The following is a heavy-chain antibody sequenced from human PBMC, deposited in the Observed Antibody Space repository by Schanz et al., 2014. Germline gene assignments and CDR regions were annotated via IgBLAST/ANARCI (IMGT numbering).Heavy chain of an antibody. CDR2: ISPYNGNT. Sequence: QVQLVQSGAEVKKPGSSVKVSCKASGGTFSSFGINWVRQAPGQGLEWMGWISPYNGNTNYAQKFQGRVTFTADKSTSTAYMELSSLKSEDTAVYYCARGPLGTSPWGQGTLVTVSS. D-gene: IGHD5-12*01. V-gene: IGHV1-69*04. CDR1: GGTFSSFG. CDR3: ARGPLGTSP. J-gene: IGHJ5*02.